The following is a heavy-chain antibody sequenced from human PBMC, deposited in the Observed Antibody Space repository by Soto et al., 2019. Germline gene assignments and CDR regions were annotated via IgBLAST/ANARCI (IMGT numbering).Heavy chain of an antibody. D-gene: IGHD6-19*01. V-gene: IGHV3-23*01. CDR1: GFTFSSYA. CDR3: ARKIGSGWLFDY. CDR2: ISGSGGST. J-gene: IGHJ4*02. Sequence: RLSCASSGFTFSSYAMSWVRQAPGKGLEWVSAISGSGGSTYYADSVKGRFTISRDNSKNTLYLQMNSLRAEDTAVYYCARKIGSGWLFDYWGQGTLVTVSS.